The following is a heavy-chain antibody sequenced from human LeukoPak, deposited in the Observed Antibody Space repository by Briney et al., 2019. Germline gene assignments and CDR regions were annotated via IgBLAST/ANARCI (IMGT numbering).Heavy chain of an antibody. J-gene: IGHJ1*01. CDR1: GFTFSTYA. Sequence: GGSLRLSCAASGFTFSTYAIHWVRQAPGKGLEWVAVIWYDGSEQYYAVSVMGRFIISRDNSKSTSDLQMNSLRAEDTAVYYCAREGDSRWGELSPWGQGTLVTVSA. CDR2: IWYDGSEQ. CDR3: AREGDSRWGELSP. V-gene: IGHV3-33*01. D-gene: IGHD3-16*02.